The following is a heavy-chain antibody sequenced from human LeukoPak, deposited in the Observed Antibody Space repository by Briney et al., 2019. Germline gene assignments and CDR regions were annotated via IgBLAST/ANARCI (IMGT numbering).Heavy chain of an antibody. CDR3: ARDRSGIYY. Sequence: PGGSLRLSCAASGFTFSSYDMNWVRQAPGKGLEWVSAISGSGGSTYYADSVKGRFTISRDNSKNTLYLQMNSLRAEDTAVYHCARDRSGIYYWGQGTLVTVSS. V-gene: IGHV3-23*01. CDR1: GFTFSSYD. CDR2: ISGSGGST. J-gene: IGHJ4*02. D-gene: IGHD3-3*02.